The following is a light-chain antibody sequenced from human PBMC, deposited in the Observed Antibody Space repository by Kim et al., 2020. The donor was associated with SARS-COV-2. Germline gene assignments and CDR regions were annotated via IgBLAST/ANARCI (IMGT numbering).Light chain of an antibody. CDR3: QSYDSSTPCV. Sequence: TVTISCTRSSGSIASNYVQWYQQRPCSAPSTVIYEDNQRPSGVPARFSGSIDSSSNSASLTISGLRTEDEADYYCQSYDSSTPCVFGGGTQLTVL. CDR2: EDN. CDR1: SGSIASNY. J-gene: IGLJ3*02. V-gene: IGLV6-57*03.